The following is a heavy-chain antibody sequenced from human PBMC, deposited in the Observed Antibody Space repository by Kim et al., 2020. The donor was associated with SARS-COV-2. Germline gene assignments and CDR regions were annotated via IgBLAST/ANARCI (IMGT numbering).Heavy chain of an antibody. CDR3: ARDGEQQLVRAFDI. J-gene: IGHJ3*02. D-gene: IGHD6-13*01. Sequence: AQKFQGRVTITADKSTSTDYMELSSLRSEDTAVYYCARDGEQQLVRAFDIWGQGTMVTVSS. V-gene: IGHV1-69*04.